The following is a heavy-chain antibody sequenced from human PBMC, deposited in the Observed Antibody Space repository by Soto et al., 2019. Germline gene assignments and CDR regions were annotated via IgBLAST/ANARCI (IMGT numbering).Heavy chain of an antibody. CDR1: GGSISSYY. D-gene: IGHD6-25*01. CDR3: ARDGAAGRAYYYGMDV. Sequence: QVQLQESGPGLVKPSETLSLTCTVSGGSISSYYWSWIRQPAGKGLEWIGRIYTSGSTNYNPSLKSRVTMSVDTSKNQFSLKLSSVTAADTAVYYCARDGAAGRAYYYGMDVWGQGTTVTVSS. V-gene: IGHV4-4*07. J-gene: IGHJ6*02. CDR2: IYTSGST.